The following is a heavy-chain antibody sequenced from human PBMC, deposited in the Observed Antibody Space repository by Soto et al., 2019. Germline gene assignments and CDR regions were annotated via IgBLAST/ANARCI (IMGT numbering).Heavy chain of an antibody. CDR1: GGTFSTYA. CDR3: ARDEMVVATGSRTWHYYYGMDV. CDR2: IIPIFSTA. D-gene: IGHD2-15*01. J-gene: IGHJ6*02. Sequence: QVQLVQSGAEVKKPGSSVKVSCKSSGGTFSTYAISWVRQAPGQGLKWMGGIIPIFSTANYAQKFQGRVTITADESTTTAYMELISLRSEDTAVYYCARDEMVVATGSRTWHYYYGMDVWGQGTTVTVSS. V-gene: IGHV1-69*12.